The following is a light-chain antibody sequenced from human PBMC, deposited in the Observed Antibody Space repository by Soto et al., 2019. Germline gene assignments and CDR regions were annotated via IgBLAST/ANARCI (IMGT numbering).Light chain of an antibody. CDR2: EVS. J-gene: IGLJ2*01. CDR3: SSFTSSSTLI. V-gene: IGLV2-18*02. Sequence: QSALTQPPSVSGSPGQSVNISCTGTSSDDGSYNRVSWYQQPPGTAPKLMIYEVSNRPSGVPDRFSGSKSGNTASLTISGLQAEDEADYYCSSFTSSSTLIFGGGTKLTVL. CDR1: SSDDGSYNR.